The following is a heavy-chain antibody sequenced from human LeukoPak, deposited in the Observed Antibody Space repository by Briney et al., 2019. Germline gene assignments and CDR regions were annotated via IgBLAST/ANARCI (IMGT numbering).Heavy chain of an antibody. CDR1: GGTFSSYT. Sequence: SVMVSCKASGGTFSSYTISWVRQAPGQGLEWMGRIIPILGIANYAQKFQGRVTITADKSTSTAYMELSSLRSEDTAVYYCARRATVTLDAFDVWGQGTMVTVSS. J-gene: IGHJ3*01. CDR2: IIPILGIA. V-gene: IGHV1-69*02. CDR3: ARRATVTLDAFDV. D-gene: IGHD4-17*01.